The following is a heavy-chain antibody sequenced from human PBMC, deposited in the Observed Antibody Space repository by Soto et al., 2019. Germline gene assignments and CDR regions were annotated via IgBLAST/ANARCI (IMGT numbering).Heavy chain of an antibody. Sequence: GASVKVSCKASGYTFTSYGISWVRQAPGQGLEWMGWISAYNGNTNYAQKLQGRVTMTTDTSTSTAYMELRSLRSDDTAVYYCARDYYGSGYYYYYYYGMDVWGQGTTVTVSS. CDR2: ISAYNGNT. CDR3: ARDYYGSGYYYYYYYGMDV. J-gene: IGHJ6*02. D-gene: IGHD3-10*01. CDR1: GYTFTSYG. V-gene: IGHV1-18*01.